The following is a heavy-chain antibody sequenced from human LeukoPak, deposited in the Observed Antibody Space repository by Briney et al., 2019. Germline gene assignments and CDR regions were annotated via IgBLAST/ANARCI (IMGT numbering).Heavy chain of an antibody. CDR2: IYWDDDK. Sequence: SGPTLVKPTQTLTLTCTFSGFSLSTSGVGVGWIRQPPGKALEWLALIYWDDDKRYSPSLKSRLTITKDTSKNQVVLTMTNMDPVDTAIYYCAHMKATVRSSNFAYWGQGTLVTVSS. CDR1: GFSLSTSGVG. V-gene: IGHV2-5*02. D-gene: IGHD4-17*01. CDR3: AHMKATVRSSNFAY. J-gene: IGHJ4*02.